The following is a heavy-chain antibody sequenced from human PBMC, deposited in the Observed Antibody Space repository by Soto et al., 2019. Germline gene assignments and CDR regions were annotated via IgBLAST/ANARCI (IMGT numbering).Heavy chain of an antibody. V-gene: IGHV3-23*01. Sequence: GGSLRLSCAASGFTFNSYAMSWVRQAPGKGLEWVSGISVSGGSTYYADSVKGRSTISRANSKNTLYLQMSSLRAGDTAVYYCAKVTTVVYYFDLWGQGALVTVSS. CDR1: GFTFNSYA. D-gene: IGHD2-8*02. CDR3: AKVTTVVYYFDL. CDR2: ISVSGGST. J-gene: IGHJ4*02.